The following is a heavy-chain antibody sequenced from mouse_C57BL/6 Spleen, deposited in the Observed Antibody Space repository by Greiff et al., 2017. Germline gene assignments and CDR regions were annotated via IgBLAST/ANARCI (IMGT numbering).Heavy chain of an antibody. D-gene: IGHD1-2*01. V-gene: IGHV1-80*01. CDR2: IYPGDGDT. CDR3: ARDGGLDY. Sequence: QVQLQQSGAELVKPGASVKISCKASGYAFSRYWMNWVKQRPGKGLEWIGQIYPGDGDTNYNGKFKGKATLTADKSSSTAYMQLSSLTSEDSAVYFCARDGGLDYWGQGTTLTVSA. J-gene: IGHJ2*01. CDR1: GYAFSRYW.